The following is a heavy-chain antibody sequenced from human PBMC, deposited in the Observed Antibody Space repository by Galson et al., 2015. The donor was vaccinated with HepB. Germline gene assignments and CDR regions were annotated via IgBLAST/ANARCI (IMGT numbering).Heavy chain of an antibody. V-gene: IGHV3-30*14. J-gene: IGHJ4*02. CDR1: GFMFDTYA. Sequence: SLRLSCAASGFMFDTYAMHRVRQAPGKGLEWVAIISYDESQKYYADSVKGRFTISRDNSKNTLFLQMKNLRADDTAVYYCAREERRGANYYLDSCGQGTLVTVSS. CDR3: AREERRGANYYLDS. CDR2: ISYDESQK. D-gene: IGHD4/OR15-4a*01.